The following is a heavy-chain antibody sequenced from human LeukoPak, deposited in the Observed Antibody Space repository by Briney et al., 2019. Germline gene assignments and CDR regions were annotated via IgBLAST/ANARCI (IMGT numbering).Heavy chain of an antibody. D-gene: IGHD3-10*01. CDR3: ARDRPTPFGELLGYFDY. CDR1: GFTFSSYS. CDR2: ISSSSSSYI. Sequence: GGSLRLSCAASGFTFSSYSMNWVRQAPGKGLEWVSSISSSSSSYIYYADSVKGRFTISRDNAKNSLYLQMNSLRAEDTAVYYCARDRPTPFGELLGYFDYWGQGTLVTVSS. J-gene: IGHJ4*02. V-gene: IGHV3-21*01.